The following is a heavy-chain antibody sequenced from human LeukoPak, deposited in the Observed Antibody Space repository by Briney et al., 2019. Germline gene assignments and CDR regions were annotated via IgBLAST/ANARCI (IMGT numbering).Heavy chain of an antibody. CDR2: ISGTTGNT. CDR3: APYRQQSTIEDY. V-gene: IGHV3-23*01. D-gene: IGHD5/OR15-5a*01. CDR1: GFTFSSYS. J-gene: IGHJ4*02. Sequence: GGSLRLSCAVSGFTFSSYSMMWVRQAPGKGLEWVSAISGTTGNTYYADSVKGRFTISRDRSRNTLYLQMNSLRAEDTAVYYCAPYRQQSTIEDYWGQGTLATVSS.